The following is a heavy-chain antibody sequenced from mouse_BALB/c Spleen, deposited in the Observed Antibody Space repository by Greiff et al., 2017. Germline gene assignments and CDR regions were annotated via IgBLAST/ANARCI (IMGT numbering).Heavy chain of an antibody. D-gene: IGHD2-4*01. J-gene: IGHJ2*01. CDR3: ARRSTMITTGYFDY. Sequence: QVTLKESGPGILQPSQTLSLTCSFSGFSLSTSGMGVSWIRQPSGKGLEWLAHIYWDDDKRYNPSLKSRLTISKDTSRNQVFLKITSVDTADTATYYCARRSTMITTGYFDYWGQGTTLTVSS. V-gene: IGHV8-12*01. CDR2: IYWDDDK. CDR1: GFSLSTSGMG.